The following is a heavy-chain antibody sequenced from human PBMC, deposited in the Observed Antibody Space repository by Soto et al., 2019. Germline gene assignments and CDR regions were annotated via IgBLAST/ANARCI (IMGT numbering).Heavy chain of an antibody. CDR3: ARGYYYDSSGFFDP. CDR1: GFTFSSYA. CDR2: ISGSGGST. V-gene: IGHV3-23*01. J-gene: IGHJ5*02. Sequence: PGGSLRLSCAASGFTFSSYAMSWVRQAPGKGLEWVSAISGSGGSTYYADSVKGRFTISRDNSKNTLYLQMNSLRSEDTAVYYCARGYYYDSSGFFDPWGQGTLVTVSS. D-gene: IGHD3-22*01.